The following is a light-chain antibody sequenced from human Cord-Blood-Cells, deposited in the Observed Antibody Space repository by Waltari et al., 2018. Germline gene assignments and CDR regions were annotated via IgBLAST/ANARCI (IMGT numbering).Light chain of an antibody. Sequence: DIQMTQSPSSLSASVGDRVTITCRASQSISSYLNWYQQKPGKAPKLLIYAASSLYSGDPSRFSGSGSGTDFTLTISSMQPEDFATYYCQQSHSTPKTFGQGTKVEIK. CDR1: QSISSY. V-gene: IGKV1-39*01. J-gene: IGKJ1*01. CDR3: QQSHSTPKT. CDR2: AAS.